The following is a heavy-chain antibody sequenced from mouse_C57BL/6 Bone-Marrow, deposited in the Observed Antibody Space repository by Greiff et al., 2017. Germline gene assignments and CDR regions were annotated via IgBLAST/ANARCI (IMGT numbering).Heavy chain of an antibody. D-gene: IGHD1-1*01. CDR1: GFNIKDDY. V-gene: IGHV14-4*01. Sequence: VQLQQSGAELVRPGASVKLSCTASGFNIKDDYMHWVKQRPEQGLEWIGWIDPENGDTEYASKFQGKATITADTSSNTAYLQLSSLTSEDTAVYYCTNYGSSSYWYFDVWGTGTTVTVSS. J-gene: IGHJ1*03. CDR2: IDPENGDT. CDR3: TNYGSSSYWYFDV.